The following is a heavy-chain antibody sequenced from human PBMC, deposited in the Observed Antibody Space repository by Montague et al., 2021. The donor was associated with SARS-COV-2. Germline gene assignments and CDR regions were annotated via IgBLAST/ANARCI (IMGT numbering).Heavy chain of an antibody. CDR3: AKARIAVHGKAGSLAGYLDS. D-gene: IGHD6-19*01. Sequence: SETLSLTCTFSGGSFISDRYYLAWVRQPPGKGLDWIGNLYYQRNSYYTPSLHIPIAMSLAKSKNHFTLNLSAVTAAATALYSCAKARIAVHGKAGSLAGYLDSWGRGTLVTVSS. V-gene: IGHV4-39*02. J-gene: IGHJ4*02. CDR1: GGSFISDRYY. CDR2: LYYQRNS.